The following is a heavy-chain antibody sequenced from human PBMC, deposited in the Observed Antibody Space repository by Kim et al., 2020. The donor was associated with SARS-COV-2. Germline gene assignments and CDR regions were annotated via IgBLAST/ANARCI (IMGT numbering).Heavy chain of an antibody. D-gene: IGHD4-17*01. V-gene: IGHV4-39*01. CDR3: ARTSVDYGEPNWFDP. CDR1: GGSISSSSYY. CDR2: IYYSGST. Sequence: SETLSLTCTVSGGSISSSSYYWGWIRQPPGKGLEWIGSIYYSGSTYYNPSLKSRVTISVDTSKNQFSLRLSSVTAADTAVYYCARTSVDYGEPNWFDPWGQGTLVTVSS. J-gene: IGHJ5*02.